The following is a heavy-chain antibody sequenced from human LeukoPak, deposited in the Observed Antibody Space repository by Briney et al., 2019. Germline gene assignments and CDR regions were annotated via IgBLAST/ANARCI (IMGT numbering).Heavy chain of an antibody. Sequence: GGCLRLSCAASGCTFSDHYMDWVRQAPGGGGEWVGRIRKKSNSYSTGYAASVKGSFTVSRDDSQNSLYLQMNSLKNEDTAVYYCVRQRPDSSGYYPFDYWGQGTLVSVSS. CDR2: IRKKSNSYST. CDR1: GCTFSDHY. J-gene: IGHJ4*02. D-gene: IGHD3-22*01. CDR3: VRQRPDSSGYYPFDY. V-gene: IGHV3-72*01.